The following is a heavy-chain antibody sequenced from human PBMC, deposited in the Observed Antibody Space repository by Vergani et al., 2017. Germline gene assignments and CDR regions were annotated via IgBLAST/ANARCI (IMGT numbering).Heavy chain of an antibody. D-gene: IGHD2-21*02. Sequence: QVQLVESGGGVVQPGRSLRLSCAASGFTFSSYGMHWVRQAPGKGLEWVAVIWYDGSNKYYADSVKGRFTISRDNSKNTLYLQMNSLRAEDTAVYYCARGISDLPPYCYYYGMDVWGQGTTVTVSS. J-gene: IGHJ6*02. CDR1: GFTFSSYG. CDR3: ARGISDLPPYCYYYGMDV. CDR2: IWYDGSNK. V-gene: IGHV3-33*01.